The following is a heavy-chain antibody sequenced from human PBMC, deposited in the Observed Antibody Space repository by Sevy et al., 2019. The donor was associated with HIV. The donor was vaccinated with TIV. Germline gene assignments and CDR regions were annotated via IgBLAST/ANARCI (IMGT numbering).Heavy chain of an antibody. J-gene: IGHJ4*02. CDR3: VRDDRDGYFDY. CDR2: INPDSGGP. CDR1: GYIFTGYY. Sequence: ASVKVSCKASGYIFTGYYMHWVRQAPGQGLEWMGWINPDSGGPNYAPKFQGRVTLTRDTSISTAYMELSRLKSDDTAVYYCVRDDRDGYFDYWGQGTLVTVSS. V-gene: IGHV1-2*02.